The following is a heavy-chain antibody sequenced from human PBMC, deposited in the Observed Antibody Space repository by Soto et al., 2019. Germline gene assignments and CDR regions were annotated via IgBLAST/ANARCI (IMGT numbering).Heavy chain of an antibody. J-gene: IGHJ4*02. D-gene: IGHD2-2*01. CDR3: ANTSSQEYYFDY. CDR2: INPSGGST. CDR1: GYTFTSYY. V-gene: IGHV1-46*03. Sequence: GASVKVSCKASGYTFTSYYMHWVRQAPGQGLEWMGIINPSGGSTSYAQKFQGRVTMTRDTSTSTVYMELSSLRSEDTAVYYCANTSSQEYYFDYWGQGTLVTVSS.